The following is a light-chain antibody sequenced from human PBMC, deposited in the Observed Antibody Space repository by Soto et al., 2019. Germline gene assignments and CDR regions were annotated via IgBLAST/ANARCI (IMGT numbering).Light chain of an antibody. Sequence: VLTQPPSVSGAPGQRVTISCTGSSSNIGAGYDVHWYQQLPGTAPKLLIYGNSNRPSGVPDRFSGSKSGTSASLAITGLQAEDEADYYCQSYDSSLSGHVFGTGTKVTV. CDR2: GNS. J-gene: IGLJ1*01. CDR3: QSYDSSLSGHV. V-gene: IGLV1-40*01. CDR1: SSNIGAGYD.